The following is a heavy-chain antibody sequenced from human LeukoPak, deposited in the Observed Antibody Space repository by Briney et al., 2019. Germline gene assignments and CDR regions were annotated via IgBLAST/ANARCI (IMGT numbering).Heavy chain of an antibody. J-gene: IGHJ4*02. CDR1: GDSVSSNSAA. Sequence: QTLSLTCALSGDSVSSNSAAWNWIRQSPSRGLEWLGITYYRSKWYNDYAVAVESRITINPDTSKNQFSLQLNSVTPEDTAVYYCAREPGGAGYSGYDPFDYWGQGTLVTVSS. V-gene: IGHV6-1*01. CDR2: TYYRSKWYN. D-gene: IGHD5-12*01. CDR3: AREPGGAGYSGYDPFDY.